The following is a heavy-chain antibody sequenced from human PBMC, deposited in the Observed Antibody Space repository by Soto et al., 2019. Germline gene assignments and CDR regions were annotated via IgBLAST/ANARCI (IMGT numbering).Heavy chain of an antibody. Sequence: GGSLRLSCAASGFTFNSYNMNWVRQAPGKGLEWVSSISSSSAYLYYADSVRGRFTIFRDNAQNSLSLQMTSLRAEDTALYYCAREGYCSGGSCNAFDIWGQGTMVTVSS. CDR3: AREGYCSGGSCNAFDI. D-gene: IGHD2-15*01. CDR2: ISSSSAYL. J-gene: IGHJ3*02. CDR1: GFTFNSYN. V-gene: IGHV3-21*01.